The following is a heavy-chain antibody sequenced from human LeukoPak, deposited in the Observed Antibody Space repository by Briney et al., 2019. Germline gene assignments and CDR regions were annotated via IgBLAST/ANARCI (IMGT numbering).Heavy chain of an antibody. CDR2: ISSSSSTL. CDR1: GFTFSSYS. Sequence: GGSLRLSXAASGFTFSSYSMNWVRQAPGKGLEWVSYISSSSSTLYYADSVKGRFTISRDNAKNSLYLQMNSLRAEDTAVYYCARDPFRRITMVRDAFDIWGQGTMVTVSS. J-gene: IGHJ3*02. V-gene: IGHV3-48*01. D-gene: IGHD3-10*01. CDR3: ARDPFRRITMVRDAFDI.